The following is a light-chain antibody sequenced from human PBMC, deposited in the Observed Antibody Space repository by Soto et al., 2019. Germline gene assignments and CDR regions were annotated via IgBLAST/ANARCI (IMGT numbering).Light chain of an antibody. V-gene: IGKV3-11*01. J-gene: IGKJ4*01. CDR2: DAS. CDR1: QSVSNY. Sequence: EIVLTQSPATLSLSPRERATLSCRASQSVSNYLAWYQQKPGQAPRLLIYDASNRATGIPARFSGSGSGTDFTLTISSLEPEDFAVYYCQQRSNWPLLTFGGGTKVEIK. CDR3: QQRSNWPLLT.